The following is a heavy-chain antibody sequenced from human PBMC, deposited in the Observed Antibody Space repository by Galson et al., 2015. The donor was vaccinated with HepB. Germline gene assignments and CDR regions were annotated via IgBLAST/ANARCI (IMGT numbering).Heavy chain of an antibody. CDR2: IYYTGSA. CDR1: GGSITSGAHY. J-gene: IGHJ4*02. Sequence: LSLTCTVSGGSITSGAHYWSWIRHLPGKGLEWIGYIYYTGSAHYTSSLKSRVAMSVDTSKNQFSLTLNSVTAADTAVYYCARHMYSSSCFDYWGQGTLVTVSS. V-gene: IGHV4-31*03. CDR3: ARHMYSSSCFDY. D-gene: IGHD6-6*01.